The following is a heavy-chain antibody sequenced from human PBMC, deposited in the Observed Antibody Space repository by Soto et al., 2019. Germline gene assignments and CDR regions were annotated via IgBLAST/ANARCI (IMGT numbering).Heavy chain of an antibody. Sequence: EVQLVESGGGLVQPGGSLRLSCAASGFTFSTYWMHWVRQVPGEGLVWVSRIKSDGSSITYADSVMGRFPISRDNAKNTLYLQMNSLRAEDTAVYYCARGIAFNWFDPWGQGTLVTVSS. CDR1: GFTFSTYW. J-gene: IGHJ5*02. CDR3: ARGIAFNWFDP. V-gene: IGHV3-74*01. CDR2: IKSDGSSI. D-gene: IGHD2-15*01.